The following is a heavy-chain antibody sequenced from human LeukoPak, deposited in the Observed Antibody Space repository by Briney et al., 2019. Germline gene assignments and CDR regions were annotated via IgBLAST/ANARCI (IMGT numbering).Heavy chain of an antibody. CDR3: ARDRESPGV. V-gene: IGHV4-61*01. CDR2: IYYSGTT. Sequence: PSETLSLTCTVSGGSISSSSYYWSWIRQPPGKGLEWIGYIYYSGTTNYNPSPKSRVTISVDTSKNQFSLKLSSVTAADTAVYYCARDRESPGVWGQGTLVTVSS. J-gene: IGHJ4*02. CDR1: GGSISSSSYY. D-gene: IGHD3-10*01.